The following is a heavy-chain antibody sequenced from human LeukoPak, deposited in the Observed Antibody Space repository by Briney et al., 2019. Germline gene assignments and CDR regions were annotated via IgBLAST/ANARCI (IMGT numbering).Heavy chain of an antibody. CDR2: IYYSGST. J-gene: IGHJ4*02. CDR3: ARESAVVPAAVYFDY. D-gene: IGHD2-2*01. CDR1: GGSISSGGYY. V-gene: IGHV4-31*03. Sequence: SETLSLTCTVSGGSISSGGYYWSWIRQPPGKGLEWIGYIYYSGSTYYNPSLKSRVTISVDTSKNQFSLKLSSVTAADTAVYYCARESAVVPAAVYFDYWGQGALVTVSS.